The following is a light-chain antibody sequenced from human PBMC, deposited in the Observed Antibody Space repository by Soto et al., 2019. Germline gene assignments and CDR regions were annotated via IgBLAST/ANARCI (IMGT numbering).Light chain of an antibody. Sequence: EIVLTQSPATLSLSPGERATLSCRASQSVSSYLAWYQQKPGQATRLLIYDASNRATGIPARFSGSGSGTDFTLTISSRGPEDFVVYYCQQRSNWSPYGFGQGTKLEIK. CDR3: QQRSNWSPYG. CDR1: QSVSSY. J-gene: IGKJ2*03. CDR2: DAS. V-gene: IGKV3-11*01.